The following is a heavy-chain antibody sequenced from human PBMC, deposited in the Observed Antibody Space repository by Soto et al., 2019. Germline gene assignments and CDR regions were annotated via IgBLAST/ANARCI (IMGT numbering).Heavy chain of an antibody. D-gene: IGHD2-8*01. Sequence: TLSLTCAVSGGSISSGGYSWSWIRQPPGKGLEWIGYIYHSGSTYYNPSLKSRVTISVDRSKNQFSLKLSSVTAADTAVYYCARGYGVDDAFDIWGQGTMVTVSS. CDR1: GGSISSGGYS. CDR2: IYHSGST. CDR3: ARGYGVDDAFDI. J-gene: IGHJ3*02. V-gene: IGHV4-30-2*01.